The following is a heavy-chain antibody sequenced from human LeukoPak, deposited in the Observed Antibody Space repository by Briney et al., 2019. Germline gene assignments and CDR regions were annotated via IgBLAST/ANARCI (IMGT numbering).Heavy chain of an antibody. CDR3: AKSLDTAMVMDYYYYMDV. V-gene: IGHV4-59*01. J-gene: IGHJ6*03. D-gene: IGHD5-18*01. CDR2: IYYSGST. Sequence: SETLSLTCTVSGGSISSYYWSWIRQPPGKGLEWIGYIYYSGSTNYNPSLKSRVTISVDTSKNQFSLKLSSVTAADTAVYYCAKSLDTAMVMDYYYYMDVWGKGTTVTVSS. CDR1: GGSISSYY.